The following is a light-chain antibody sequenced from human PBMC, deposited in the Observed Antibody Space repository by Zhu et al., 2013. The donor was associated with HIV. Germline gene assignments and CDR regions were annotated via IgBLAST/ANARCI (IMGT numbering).Light chain of an antibody. V-gene: IGKV1-5*01. CDR3: QQRSNWPPYS. CDR1: QSISSW. J-gene: IGKJ2*03. Sequence: DIQMTQSPSTLSASVGDRVSITCRASQSISSWLAWYQQKAGKAPKLLIYAASSLQSGVPSRFSGSGSGTDFTLTISSLQPEDSAVYYCQQRSNWPPYSFGQGTKVEIK. CDR2: AAS.